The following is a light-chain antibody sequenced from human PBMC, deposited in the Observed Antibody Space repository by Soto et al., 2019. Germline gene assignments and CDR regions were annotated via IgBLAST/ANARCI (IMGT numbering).Light chain of an antibody. J-gene: IGKJ4*01. CDR1: QDISNY. Sequence: DIQMTQSPSSLSASVGDRVTITCQASQDISNYLNWYQQKPGKAPKLLIYDASNLETGVPSRFSGSGSGTNFTFTIHSLQPGGIATNFCQQYDNPPPTFGGGNKVEIK. CDR2: DAS. CDR3: QQYDNPPPT. V-gene: IGKV1-33*01.